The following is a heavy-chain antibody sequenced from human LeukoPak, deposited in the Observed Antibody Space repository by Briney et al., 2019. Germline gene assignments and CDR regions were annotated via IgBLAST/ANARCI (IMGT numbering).Heavy chain of an antibody. CDR3: TTDRQWCTYN. Sequence: GGSLRLSCAASGFTFRTYAMSWVRQAPGKGLEWVGRIKSNPDGGTTDYAAPVKGRFTTSRDDSKNTLYLQMNSLKTEDTAVYYCTTDRQWCTYNWGQGTLVTVSS. D-gene: IGHD2-8*02. CDR2: IKSNPDGGTT. J-gene: IGHJ4*02. CDR1: GFTFRTYA. V-gene: IGHV3-15*01.